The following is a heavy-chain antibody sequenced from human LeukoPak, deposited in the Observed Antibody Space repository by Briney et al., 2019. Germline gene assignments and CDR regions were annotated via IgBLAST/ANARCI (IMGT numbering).Heavy chain of an antibody. Sequence: GGSLRLSCAASGFTFSSSSMSWVRQAPGKGPEWVSIIYSGGNTFYADSVKGRFTISRDSSKNTLFLQMISLRAEDTAVYYCARDHITMIRGVSYYYYGMDVWGQGTTVTVSS. CDR1: GFTFSSSS. V-gene: IGHV3-53*01. D-gene: IGHD3-10*01. CDR2: IYSGGNT. CDR3: ARDHITMIRGVSYYYYGMDV. J-gene: IGHJ6*02.